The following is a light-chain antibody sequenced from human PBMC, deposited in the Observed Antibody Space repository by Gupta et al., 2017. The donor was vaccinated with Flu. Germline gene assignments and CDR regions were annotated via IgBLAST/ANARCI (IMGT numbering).Light chain of an antibody. V-gene: IGKV3-11*01. CDR3: QQRSSWPPGLT. CDR2: DAS. CDR1: QCVSSY. Sequence: DIVFTHSPATLSLSPGERTTLPCRASQCVSSYLAWSQQNPGQSPRLLIYDASNRPTGIPPRMSGSRSCTNFTLTISSLEPEEFSVYYCQQRSSWPPGLTFGGGTKVEIK. J-gene: IGKJ4*01.